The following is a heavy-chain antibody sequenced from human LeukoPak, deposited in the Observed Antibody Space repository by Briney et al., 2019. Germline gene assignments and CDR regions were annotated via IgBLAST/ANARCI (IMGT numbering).Heavy chain of an antibody. CDR2: ISGSGSTI. V-gene: IGHV3-11*01. CDR3: ARELGGRYFNY. CDR1: GFTISNFY. J-gene: IGHJ4*02. Sequence: GGSLRLSCAASGFTISNFYMSWIRQAPGKGLEWVSYISGSGSTIYYADSVKGRFTISRDNAKNSLYLQMNSLRAEDTAVYYCARELGGRYFNYWGQGTLVTVSS. D-gene: IGHD1-26*01.